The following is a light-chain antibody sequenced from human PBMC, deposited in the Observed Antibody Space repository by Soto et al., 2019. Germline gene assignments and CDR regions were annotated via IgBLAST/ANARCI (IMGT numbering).Light chain of an antibody. J-gene: IGKJ4*01. Sequence: EIVLTQSPATLSLSPGERATLSCRASQSVSSYLAWYQQKPGQAPRLLIYDASNRATGIPARFSGSGSGTDFTLTISSLEPEDFAVYYCQQRSNLLTFGGGTKVDI. CDR2: DAS. CDR1: QSVSSY. CDR3: QQRSNLLT. V-gene: IGKV3-11*01.